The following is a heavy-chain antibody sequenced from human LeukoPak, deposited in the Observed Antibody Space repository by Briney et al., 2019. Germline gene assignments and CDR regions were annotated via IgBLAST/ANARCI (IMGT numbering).Heavy chain of an antibody. CDR1: GYTFTGYS. CDR3: ARDAGTINFDY. D-gene: IGHD1-1*01. J-gene: IGHJ4*02. V-gene: IGHV7-4-1*02. CDR2: INIYTGNP. Sequence: ASVKVSCKASGYTFTGYSINWVRQAPGQGLEWMGWINIYTGNPTYAQGFTGRFVFSLDTSVSTAYLQISSLKAEDTAVYYCARDAGTINFDYWGQGTLVTVSS.